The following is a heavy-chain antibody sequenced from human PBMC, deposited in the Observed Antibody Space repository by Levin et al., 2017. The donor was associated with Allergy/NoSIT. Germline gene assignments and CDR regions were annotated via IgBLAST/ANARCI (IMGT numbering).Heavy chain of an antibody. CDR1: GYTFTDYY. V-gene: IGHV1-2*02. CDR2: INPNRANT. D-gene: IGHD1-26*01. CDR3: ARERRVGHTFGPWAFDP. J-gene: IGHJ5*02. Sequence: ASVKVSCKTSGYTFTDYYIHWVRQAPGQGLEWMGWINPNRANTNYAQNFKGRVSMTRDTSTFTAYMELKRLTSDDSAVYYCARERRVGHTFGPWAFDPWGQGTLVTVSS.